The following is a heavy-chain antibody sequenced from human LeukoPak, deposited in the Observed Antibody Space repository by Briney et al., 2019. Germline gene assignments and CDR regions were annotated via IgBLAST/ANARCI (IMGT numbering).Heavy chain of an antibody. Sequence: PGGSLRLSCEASGFSFSSHAMSWVRQAPGKGLERVSAIGGSGSITYSADSVKGRFTVSRDNSKNTLYLQMNSLRVEDTAVYYCAKYDSSGYFFSDFDYWGQGTLVTVSS. CDR2: IGGSGSIT. V-gene: IGHV3-23*01. D-gene: IGHD3-22*01. J-gene: IGHJ4*02. CDR3: AKYDSSGYFFSDFDY. CDR1: GFSFSSHA.